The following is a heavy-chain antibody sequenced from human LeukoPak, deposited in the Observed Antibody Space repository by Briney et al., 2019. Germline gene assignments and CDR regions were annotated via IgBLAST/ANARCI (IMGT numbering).Heavy chain of an antibody. CDR1: GFTFSSYS. J-gene: IGHJ4*02. CDR3: AREGGYCSSTSCPFDY. V-gene: IGHV3-21*01. CDR2: ISSSSSYI. D-gene: IGHD2-2*01. Sequence: GGSLRLSCAASGFTFSSYSMNWVRQAPGKGLEWVSSISSSSSYIYYADSVKGRFTISRDNAKNSLYLQMNSLRAEYTAVYYCAREGGYCSSTSCPFDYWGQGTLVTVSS.